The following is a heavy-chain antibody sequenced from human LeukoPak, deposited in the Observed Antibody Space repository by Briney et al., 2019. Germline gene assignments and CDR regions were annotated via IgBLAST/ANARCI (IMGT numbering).Heavy chain of an antibody. J-gene: IGHJ4*02. Sequence: SETLSLTCAVYGGSFRGYYWTWIRQPPGKGLEWIGEINHSGSTNCNPSLKSRVTISVDTSKNQFSLKLSSVTAADTAVYYCARGKGSGWTFDYWGQGTLVTVSS. V-gene: IGHV4-34*01. CDR2: INHSGST. CDR1: GGSFRGYY. D-gene: IGHD6-19*01. CDR3: ARGKGSGWTFDY.